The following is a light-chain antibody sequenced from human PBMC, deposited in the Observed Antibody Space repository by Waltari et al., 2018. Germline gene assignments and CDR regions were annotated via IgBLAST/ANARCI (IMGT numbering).Light chain of an antibody. J-gene: IGLJ2*01. CDR1: SGHTTFA. CDR3: QTWGSDIVV. Sequence: QLVVTQSPSASASLGASVKFTCTLSSGHTTFAIAWHQQQPQKGPRYLMTVNGDGSHRKGDGIPDRFSGSSSGADRYLTVSSLQSVDEADYYCQTWGSDIVVFGGGTKLTVL. CDR2: VNGDGSH. V-gene: IGLV4-69*01.